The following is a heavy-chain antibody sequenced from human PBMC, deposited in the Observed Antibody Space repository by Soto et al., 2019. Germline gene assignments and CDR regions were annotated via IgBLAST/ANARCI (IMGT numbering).Heavy chain of an antibody. J-gene: IGHJ4*02. CDR3: ARDGVVPTMD. V-gene: IGHV1-2*02. CDR2: INPKSGGT. D-gene: IGHD5-12*01. Sequence: QVQMVQSGAEVKKPGAQVKAPSRASEKTSTATNFNWWGKPPGQGLEWMGWINPKSGGTKYAQKFQGRVTMTRDTSINTAYMELSSLRSDDTAVYFCARDGVVPTMDWGQGTLVTVSS. CDR1: EKTSTATN.